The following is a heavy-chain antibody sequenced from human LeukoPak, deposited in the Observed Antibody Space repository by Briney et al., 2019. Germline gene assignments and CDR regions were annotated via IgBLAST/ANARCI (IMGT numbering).Heavy chain of an antibody. D-gene: IGHD6-13*01. J-gene: IGHJ5*02. V-gene: IGHV3-30*02. CDR1: GFTFSSYG. Sequence: GGSLRLSCAASGFTFSSYGMHWVRQAPGKGLEWVAFIRYDGSNKYYADSVKGRFTISRDNAKNTLYLQMNSLRAEDTAVYYCARDRSGSSWYNDNWFDPWGQGTLVTVSS. CDR3: ARDRSGSSWYNDNWFDP. CDR2: IRYDGSNK.